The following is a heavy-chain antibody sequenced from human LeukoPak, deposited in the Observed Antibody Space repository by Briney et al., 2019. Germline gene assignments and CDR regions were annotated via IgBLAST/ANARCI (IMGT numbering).Heavy chain of an antibody. J-gene: IGHJ4*02. V-gene: IGHV6-1*01. CDR1: GDSVPRDIAG. Sequence: SQTLSLTCAISGDSVPRDIAGWNWLRQSPSRGLEWLGRTYYRSKWLHDYAESMKSRISINPDTSKNQISLQLHSVTPEDTTVYYCAGELTATALAFDYWGQGTRATVSS. D-gene: IGHD6-25*01. CDR2: TYYRSKWLH. CDR3: AGELTATALAFDY.